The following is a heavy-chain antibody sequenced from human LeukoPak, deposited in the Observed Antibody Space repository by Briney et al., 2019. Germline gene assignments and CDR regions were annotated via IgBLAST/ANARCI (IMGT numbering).Heavy chain of an antibody. V-gene: IGHV3-30*14. Sequence: PGRSLRLSCAASGFTFSNHVMHWVRQAPGKGLEWVAVISYDGSNIYYADSVKGRFTISRDNSKNTLYLQMNSLRAEDTAVYYCARGQGTSQPYYWGQGTLVTVSS. CDR2: ISYDGSNI. J-gene: IGHJ4*02. CDR3: ARGQGTSQPYY. CDR1: GFTFSNHV. D-gene: IGHD3-10*01.